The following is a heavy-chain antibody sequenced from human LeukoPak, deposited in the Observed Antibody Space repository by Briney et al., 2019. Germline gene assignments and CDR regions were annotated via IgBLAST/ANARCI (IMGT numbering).Heavy chain of an antibody. J-gene: IGHJ3*02. V-gene: IGHV3-15*01. CDR1: GFTFSNAW. CDR2: IKSKTDGGTT. CDR3: TTDIVGATLSDVAFDI. Sequence: GGSLRLSCAASGFTFSNAWMSWVRQAPGKGLEWVGRIKSKTDGGTTDYAAPVKGRFTISRDDSKNTLYLQMNSLKTEDTAVYYCTTDIVGATLSDVAFDIWGQGTMVTVSS. D-gene: IGHD1-26*01.